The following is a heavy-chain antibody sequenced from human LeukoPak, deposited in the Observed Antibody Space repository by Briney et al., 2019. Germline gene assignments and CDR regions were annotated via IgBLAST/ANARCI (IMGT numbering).Heavy chain of an antibody. D-gene: IGHD3-9*01. CDR3: AKVDSHDVLTDYHK. CDR2: ISWNSGSI. J-gene: IGHJ4*02. CDR1: GFTFDDYA. V-gene: IGHV3-9*01. Sequence: PGRSLRLSCAASGFTFDDYAMHWVRQAPGKGLEWVSGISWNSGSIGYADSVKGRFTISRDNAKNSLYLQMNSLRAEDTALYYCAKVDSHDVLTDYHKWGQGTLVTVST.